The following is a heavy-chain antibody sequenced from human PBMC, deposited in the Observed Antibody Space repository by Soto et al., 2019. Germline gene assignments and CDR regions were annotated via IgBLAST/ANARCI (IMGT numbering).Heavy chain of an antibody. CDR2: INPNSGGT. V-gene: IGHV1-2*02. Sequence: ASVKVSCKASGYTFTDYYMHWVRQAPGQGLEWMGWINPNSGGTNYAQKFQGRVTMTRDTSISTAYMELSRLRSDDTAVYYCARKLELRGSYYYYYDMDVWGQGTTVTISS. CDR1: GYTFTDYY. D-gene: IGHD1-7*01. CDR3: ARKLELRGSYYYYYDMDV. J-gene: IGHJ6*02.